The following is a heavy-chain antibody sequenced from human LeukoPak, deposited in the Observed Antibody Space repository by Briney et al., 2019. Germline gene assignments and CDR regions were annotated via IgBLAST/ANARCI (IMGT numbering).Heavy chain of an antibody. CDR3: ARVYQSAEYYFDY. CDR1: VGAIDSDY. J-gene: IGHJ4*02. V-gene: IGHV4-59*01. Sequence: SETLSLTCTVSVGAIDSDYWSWIRQPAGKGLEWIGYIYYTGSTEYHPSLKSRVTISLDTSKNQFSLKLTSVTAADTAVYYCARVYQSAEYYFDYWGQGNLVSVSS. D-gene: IGHD2-2*01. CDR2: IYYTGST.